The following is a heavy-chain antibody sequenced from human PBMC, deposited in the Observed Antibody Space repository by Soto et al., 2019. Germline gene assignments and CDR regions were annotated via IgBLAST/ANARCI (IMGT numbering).Heavy chain of an antibody. Sequence: ASVKVSCKVSGYTLTELSMHWVRQAPGKGLEWMGGFDAEDGETIYAQKFQGRVTMTADTSTSTAYMELRSLRSDDTAVYYCARGSYYYDSSGLSAFDYWGQGTLVTVSS. D-gene: IGHD3-22*01. CDR1: GYTLTELS. CDR3: ARGSYYYDSSGLSAFDY. CDR2: FDAEDGET. J-gene: IGHJ4*02. V-gene: IGHV1-24*01.